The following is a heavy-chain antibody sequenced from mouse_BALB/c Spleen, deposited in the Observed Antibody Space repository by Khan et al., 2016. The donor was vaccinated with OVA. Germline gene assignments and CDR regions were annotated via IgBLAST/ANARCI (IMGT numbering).Heavy chain of an antibody. CDR3: TRTPGYYGSNYFDY. CDR2: ISSGGSFT. CDR1: GFTFSNYG. D-gene: IGHD1-1*01. Sequence: EVELVESRGGLVKPGGSLKLSCAASGFTFSNYGMSWVRQTPEKRLEWVATISSGGSFTYYPDSVKGRFTISRDHANNTLYLQMSSLRSEDTAMYYCTRTPGYYGSNYFDYWGQGSTLTVSS. V-gene: IGHV5-9-3*01. J-gene: IGHJ2*01.